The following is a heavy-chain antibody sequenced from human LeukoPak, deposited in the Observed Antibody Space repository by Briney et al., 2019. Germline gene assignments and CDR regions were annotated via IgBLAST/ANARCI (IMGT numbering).Heavy chain of an antibody. D-gene: IGHD6-13*01. CDR3: GRVIAGAIDY. J-gene: IGHJ4*02. CDR1: GFTFSGHS. CDR2: INLDGSER. V-gene: IGHV3-7*01. Sequence: GGSLRLSCAAYGFTFSGHSMTWVRQAPGKGLEWVAKINLDGSERFYVDFVKGRFTISRDNADNSMYLQMNSLRAEDTAVYYCGRVIAGAIDYWGQGTLVTVSS.